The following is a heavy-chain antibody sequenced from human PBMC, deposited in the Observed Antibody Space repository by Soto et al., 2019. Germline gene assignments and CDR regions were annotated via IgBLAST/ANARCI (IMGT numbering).Heavy chain of an antibody. Sequence: EVQLVESGGGLVQPGGSPRLSCVASGFTFSRSWMTWVRQAPGKGLEWVTNIIEDGSGKYYVDSVKGRFTISRDNAKNSLYLQMNSLRAEDTAVYYCARATNGAFDIWGQGTMVTVSS. CDR2: IIEDGSGK. J-gene: IGHJ3*02. V-gene: IGHV3-7*04. CDR1: GFTFSRSW. CDR3: ARATNGAFDI. D-gene: IGHD1-1*01.